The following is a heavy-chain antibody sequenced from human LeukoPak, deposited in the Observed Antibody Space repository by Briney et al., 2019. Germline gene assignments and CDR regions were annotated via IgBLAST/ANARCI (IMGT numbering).Heavy chain of an antibody. CDR2: ISYDGSNK. CDR1: GFTFSSYA. D-gene: IGHD3-22*01. V-gene: IGHV3-30-3*01. J-gene: IGHJ4*02. CDR3: ATKGESSGYYYFDY. Sequence: GGSLRLSCAASGFTFSSYAMHWVRQAPGKGLEWVAVISYDGSNKYYADSVKGRFTISRDNSKNTLYLQMNSLRAEDTAVYYCATKGESSGYYYFDYWGQGTLVTVSS.